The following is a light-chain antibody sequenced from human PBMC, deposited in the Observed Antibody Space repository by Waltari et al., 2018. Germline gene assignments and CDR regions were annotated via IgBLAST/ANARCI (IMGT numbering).Light chain of an antibody. Sequence: DVPMTQSPATPSASVGDRVTITCRASQSITDWLAWYQQKPGKAPKLLIYKASTLESGVPSRFIGTRSGTEFTLTISNLQPDDFATYYCQQYTIYPLTFGGGTKVAI. CDR3: QQYTIYPLT. CDR1: QSITDW. J-gene: IGKJ4*01. CDR2: KAS. V-gene: IGKV1-5*03.